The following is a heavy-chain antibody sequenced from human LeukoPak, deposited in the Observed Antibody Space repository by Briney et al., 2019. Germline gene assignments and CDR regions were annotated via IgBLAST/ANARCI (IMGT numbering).Heavy chain of an antibody. V-gene: IGHV4-38-2*02. Sequence: SETLSLTCTVSGYSISSGYYWGWIRQPPGKGLEWIGSIYHSGSTYYNPSLKSRVTISVDTSKNQFSLKLRSVTAADTAVYYCARLRWYYDSSGCYFDYWGQGTLVTVSS. J-gene: IGHJ4*02. D-gene: IGHD3-22*01. CDR3: ARLRWYYDSSGCYFDY. CDR2: IYHSGST. CDR1: GYSISSGYY.